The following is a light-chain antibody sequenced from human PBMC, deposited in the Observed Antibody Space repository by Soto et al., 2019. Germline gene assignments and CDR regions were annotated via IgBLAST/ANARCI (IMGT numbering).Light chain of an antibody. J-gene: IGLJ1*01. CDR3: SSYTSSSTLYV. CDR2: EVT. V-gene: IGLV2-14*01. Sequence: QSVLTQAASVSGSPGQSITISCTGTSSDDGGYNYVCWYKQHPGKAPQLMIYEVTNRPSGVSDRFSGSKSGNTASLTISGLQAEDEADYYCSSYTSSSTLYVFGTGTKVTVL. CDR1: SSDDGGYNY.